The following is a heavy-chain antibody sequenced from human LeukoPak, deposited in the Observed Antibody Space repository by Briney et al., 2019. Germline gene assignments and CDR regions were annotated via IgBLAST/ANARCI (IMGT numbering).Heavy chain of an antibody. V-gene: IGHV3-73*01. D-gene: IGHD1-26*01. CDR3: KTEGRAGDTPFDH. Sequence: GGSLRLSCAASGFTFSGSTMHWVRQPSGKGLEWVGLIRSKVNNYATAYSASVKGRFTTSRDDSKNTAYLQMNSLKTEDTAVYYCKTEGRAGDTPFDHWGQGTLVTVSS. J-gene: IGHJ4*02. CDR1: GFTFSGST. CDR2: IRSKVNNYAT.